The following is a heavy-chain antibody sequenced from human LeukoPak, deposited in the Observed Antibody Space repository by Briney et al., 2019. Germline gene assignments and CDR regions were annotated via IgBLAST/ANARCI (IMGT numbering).Heavy chain of an antibody. V-gene: IGHV1-46*01. CDR3: ARIFYSSWLVCSDP. Sequence: SENLSCNSSGYTFTIYYIHWERHAPRQGLEWVGIINPSGGSTSYAHKFQGRVTMTTDTSTNTVYMELSGLRADDTAVYYCARIFYSSWLVCSDPWGKGTLVTVSS. CDR1: GYTFTIYY. D-gene: IGHD6-6*01. CDR2: INPSGGST. J-gene: IGHJ5*02.